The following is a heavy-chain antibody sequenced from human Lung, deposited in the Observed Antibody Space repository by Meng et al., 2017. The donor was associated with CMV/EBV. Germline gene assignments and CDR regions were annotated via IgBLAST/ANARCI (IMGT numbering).Heavy chain of an antibody. CDR2: ISYHGKNE. J-gene: IGHJ4*02. V-gene: IGHV3-30*04. CDR1: GFTFSDFS. Sequence: SMKISCAASGFTFSDFSIHWVRQAPGKGLEWVALISYHGKNEYYADSVKGRFTISRDYSKNTVSLQMSSLRPEDTAVYYCTRSPLGGESDYWGQGTLVTVSS. D-gene: IGHD3-16*01. CDR3: TRSPLGGESDY.